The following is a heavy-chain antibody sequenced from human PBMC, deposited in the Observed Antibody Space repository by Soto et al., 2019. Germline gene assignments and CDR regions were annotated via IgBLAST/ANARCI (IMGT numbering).Heavy chain of an antibody. Sequence: LRLSCAASGFTFNNCAMSWVRQAPGKGLEWLSGISASGLSTYYIDSVKGRFTISRDNSRNVLFLQMNSLRAEDTALYYCARASWYYFDYWGQGALVTVSS. CDR3: ARASWYYFDY. V-gene: IGHV3-23*01. CDR2: ISASGLST. J-gene: IGHJ4*02. CDR1: GFTFNNCA.